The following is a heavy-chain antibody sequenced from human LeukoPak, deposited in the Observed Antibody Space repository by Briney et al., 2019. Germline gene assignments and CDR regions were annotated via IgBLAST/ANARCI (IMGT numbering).Heavy chain of an antibody. Sequence: ASVKVSCKASGYTFTGYYMHWVRQAPGQGLEWMGWINPNSGGTNYAHKFQGRVTMTRDTSISTAYMELSRLRSDDTAVYYCARYPGTTSYPFDYWGQGTLVTVSS. D-gene: IGHD1-1*01. CDR1: GYTFTGYY. CDR3: ARYPGTTSYPFDY. J-gene: IGHJ4*02. V-gene: IGHV1-2*07. CDR2: INPNSGGT.